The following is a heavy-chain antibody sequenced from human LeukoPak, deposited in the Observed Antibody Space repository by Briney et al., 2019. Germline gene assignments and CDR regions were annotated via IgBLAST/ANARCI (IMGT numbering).Heavy chain of an antibody. D-gene: IGHD3-3*01. CDR3: ARDKVGVFSLTYYYYGMDV. J-gene: IGHJ6*02. CDR2: INSDGSST. Sequence: GGSLRLSCAASGFTFSSYWMHWVRQAPGKGLVWVSRINSDGSSTSYADSVKGRFTISRDNAKNTLYLQMNSLRAEDTAVYYCARDKVGVFSLTYYYYGMDVWGQGTTVTVSS. V-gene: IGHV3-74*01. CDR1: GFTFSSYW.